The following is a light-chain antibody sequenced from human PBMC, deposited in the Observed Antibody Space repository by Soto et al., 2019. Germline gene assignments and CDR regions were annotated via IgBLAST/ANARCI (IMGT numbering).Light chain of an antibody. V-gene: IGLV2-18*01. CDR1: TSNIGSNF. CDR3: SLYTSENAYV. CDR2: EVS. J-gene: IGLJ1*01. Sequence: QSVLTQPPSASGPPGQGATISCSGSTSNIGSNFVYWYQQPPGTAPKLMIYEVSKRPSGVPDRFSGSKSGNTASLTISGLQAADEADYYCSLYTSENAYVFGTGTKVTVL.